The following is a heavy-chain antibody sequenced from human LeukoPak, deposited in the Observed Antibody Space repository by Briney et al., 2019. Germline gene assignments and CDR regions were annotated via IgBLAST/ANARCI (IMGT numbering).Heavy chain of an antibody. J-gene: IGHJ5*02. CDR2: ISAYNGNT. CDR3: ASSFWSGYYSGGYWFDP. CDR1: GYTFTSYG. D-gene: IGHD3-3*01. Sequence: ASVKVSCKASGYTFTSYGISWVRQAPGRGLEWMGWISAYNGNTNYAQKLQGRVTMTTDTSTSTAYMELRSLRSDDTAVYYCASSFWSGYYSGGYWFDPWGQGTLVTVSS. V-gene: IGHV1-18*01.